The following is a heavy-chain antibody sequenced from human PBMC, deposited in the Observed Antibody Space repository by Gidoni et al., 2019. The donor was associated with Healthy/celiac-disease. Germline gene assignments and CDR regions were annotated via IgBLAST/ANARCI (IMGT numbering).Heavy chain of an antibody. CDR3: ARVGSEYCSGGSCYLFDY. Sequence: QVQLVQSGAEVQKPGSSVKVSCKASGGTFSSYAISWVRQAPGQGLEWMGRIIPILGIANYAQKFQGRVTITADKSTSTAYMELSSLRSEDTAVYYCARVGSEYCSGGSCYLFDYWGQGTLVTVSS. J-gene: IGHJ4*02. CDR2: IIPILGIA. V-gene: IGHV1-69*04. CDR1: GGTFSSYA. D-gene: IGHD2-15*01.